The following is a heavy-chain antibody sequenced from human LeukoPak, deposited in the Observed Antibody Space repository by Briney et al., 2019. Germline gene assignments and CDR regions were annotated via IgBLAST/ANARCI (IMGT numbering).Heavy chain of an antibody. CDR1: GYTFTAYY. J-gene: IGHJ4*02. CDR2: IRPGDTRT. CDR3: ARDSTAAAGSYFDY. D-gene: IGHD6-13*01. Sequence: ASVKVSCKASGYTFTAYYIQWVRQAPGQGLEWMGTIRPGDTRTTYAQKFQGRVTMTWDMSINTAYMELSSLTSDDTAVYYCARDSTAAAGSYFDYWGQGTLVTVSS. V-gene: IGHV1-46*01.